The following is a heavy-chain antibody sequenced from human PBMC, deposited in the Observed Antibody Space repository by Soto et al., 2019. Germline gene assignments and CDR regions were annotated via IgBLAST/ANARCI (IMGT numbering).Heavy chain of an antibody. Sequence: ASVKVSCKASGYNFNIYVINWVRQAPGQGLELMGWISAYDGKTTYAEKFQGRVTMTTDASTSTAYMELRSLRSDDTAVYYCARDPHEYWTSYWFDPWGQGTLVTVSS. J-gene: IGHJ5*02. V-gene: IGHV1-18*01. CDR1: GYNFNIYV. D-gene: IGHD3-3*01. CDR2: ISAYDGKT. CDR3: ARDPHEYWTSYWFDP.